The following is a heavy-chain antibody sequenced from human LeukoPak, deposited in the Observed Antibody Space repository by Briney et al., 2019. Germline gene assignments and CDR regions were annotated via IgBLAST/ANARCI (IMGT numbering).Heavy chain of an antibody. Sequence: TGGSLRLSCAASGFTFSNYGMHWVRQAPGKGLEWVSFIRYDGSNKYYADSVQGRFTISRDNSKNTLYLQMNSLRVEDTAVYYCARDQTVAAPDYYYYYMDVWGKGTTVTVSS. D-gene: IGHD6-6*01. CDR1: GFTFSNYG. CDR2: IRYDGSNK. J-gene: IGHJ6*03. V-gene: IGHV3-30*02. CDR3: ARDQTVAAPDYYYYYMDV.